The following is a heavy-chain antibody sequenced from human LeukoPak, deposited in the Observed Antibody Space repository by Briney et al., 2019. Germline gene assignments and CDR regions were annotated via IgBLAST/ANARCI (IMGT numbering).Heavy chain of an antibody. CDR1: GFTFSTYW. CDR3: ARKFSTSWGGWFDP. J-gene: IGHJ5*02. Sequence: GGSLRLSCAASGFTFSTYWMHWVRQAPGKGLEWVANIKQDGSEKYYVDSVKGRFTISRDNAKNSLYLQMNSLRVEDTAVYYCARKFSTSWGGWFDPWGQGTLVTVSS. CDR2: IKQDGSEK. V-gene: IGHV3-7*01. D-gene: IGHD2-2*01.